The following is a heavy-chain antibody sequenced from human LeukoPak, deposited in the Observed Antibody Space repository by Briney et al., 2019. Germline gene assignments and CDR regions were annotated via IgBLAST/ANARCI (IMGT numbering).Heavy chain of an antibody. D-gene: IGHD3-10*01. CDR3: ARVGQNYYGSGSYI. Sequence: SETLSLTCTVPGGSISSGSYYWSWIRQPAGKGLEWIGRIFTSGSTKYNPSLKSRVTISVDTSKNQFSLKLSSVTAADTAVYYCARVGQNYYGSGSYIWGQGTMVTVSS. CDR1: GGSISSGSYY. V-gene: IGHV4-61*02. J-gene: IGHJ3*02. CDR2: IFTSGST.